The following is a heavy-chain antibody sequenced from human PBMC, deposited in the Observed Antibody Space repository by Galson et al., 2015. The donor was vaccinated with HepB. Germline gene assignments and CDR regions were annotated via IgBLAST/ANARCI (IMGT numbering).Heavy chain of an antibody. CDR3: TKERISIFGVTLVPDSGMDV. D-gene: IGHD3-3*01. J-gene: IGHJ6*02. Sequence: SLRLSCAASGFSFRNYVMNWVRQPPGKGPEWVAIISQDGSDTYYEDSVKGRFAISRDNSNNTLYLQMNSLRTGDTAMYYCTKERISIFGVTLVPDSGMDVWGQGTTVTVSS. CDR2: ISQDGSDT. CDR1: GFSFRNYV. V-gene: IGHV3-30*18.